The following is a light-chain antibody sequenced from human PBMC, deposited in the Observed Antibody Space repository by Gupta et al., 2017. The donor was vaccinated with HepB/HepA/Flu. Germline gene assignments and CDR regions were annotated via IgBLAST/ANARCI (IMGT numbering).Light chain of an antibody. CDR2: GKN. Sequence: SSELTQDPAVSVALGQRVRITCQGDSLTSYYASWYQQKPGQAPALVIYGKNKRPSGIPDRFSGSTSGNTASLTITGAQAEDEADYYCNSRDNNGDHREFGGGTKLTVL. J-gene: IGLJ2*01. V-gene: IGLV3-19*01. CDR1: SLTSYY. CDR3: NSRDNNGDHRE.